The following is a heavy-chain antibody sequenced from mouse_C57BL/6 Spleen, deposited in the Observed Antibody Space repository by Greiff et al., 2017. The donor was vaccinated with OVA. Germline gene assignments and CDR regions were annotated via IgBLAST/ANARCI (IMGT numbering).Heavy chain of an antibody. CDR2: INYDGSST. CDR1: GFTFSDYY. J-gene: IGHJ2*01. V-gene: IGHV5-16*01. CDR3: AREGKPRSYFDY. Sequence: EVQRVESEGGLVQPGSSMKLSCTASGFTFSDYYMAWVRQVPEKGLEWVANINYDGSSTYYLDSLKSRFIISRDNAKNILYLQMSSLKSEDTATYHCAREGKPRSYFDYWGQGTTLTVSS. D-gene: IGHD5-2*01.